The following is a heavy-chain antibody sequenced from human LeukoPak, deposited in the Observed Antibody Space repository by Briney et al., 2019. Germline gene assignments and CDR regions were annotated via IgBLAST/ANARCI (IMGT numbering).Heavy chain of an antibody. D-gene: IGHD5-24*01. V-gene: IGHV4-34*01. J-gene: IGHJ4*02. CDR1: GGSFSGYY. Sequence: SETLSLTCAVYGGSFSGYYWSWIRQPPGKGLEWIGEINHSGSTNYNPSLKSRVTISVDMSKNQFSLKLSSVTAADTAVYYCARGVRWLQPLSWWGQGTLVTVSS. CDR3: ARGVRWLQPLSW. CDR2: INHSGST.